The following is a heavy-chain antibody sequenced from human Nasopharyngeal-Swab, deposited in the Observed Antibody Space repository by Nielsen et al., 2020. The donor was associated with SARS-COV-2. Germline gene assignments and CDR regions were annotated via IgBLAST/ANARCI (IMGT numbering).Heavy chain of an antibody. V-gene: IGHV4-31*03. CDR3: ARDRKGYCSSTSCHYYGMDV. CDR2: IYYSGST. CDR1: GGSISSGGYY. Sequence: SETLSLTCTVSGGSISSGGYYWSWIRQHPGKGLEWIGYIYYSGSTYYNPSLKSRVTISVDTSKNQFSLKLGSVTAADTAVYYCARDRKGYCSSTSCHYYGMDVWGQGTTVTVSS. D-gene: IGHD2-2*01. J-gene: IGHJ6*02.